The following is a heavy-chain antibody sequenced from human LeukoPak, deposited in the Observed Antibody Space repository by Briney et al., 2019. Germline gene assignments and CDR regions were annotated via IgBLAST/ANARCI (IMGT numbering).Heavy chain of an antibody. CDR2: ISGSGGST. D-gene: IGHD3-10*01. V-gene: IGHV3-23*01. CDR3: VKGPDYYGSGSYLWYMDV. CDR1: GFTFSSYA. J-gene: IGHJ6*03. Sequence: AGGSLRLSCAASGFTFSSYAMSWVRQAPGKGLEWVSAISGSGGSTYYADSVKGRFTVSRDNSKNTMYLQMNSLRAEDTAVYYCVKGPDYYGSGSYLWYMDVWGKGTTVIISS.